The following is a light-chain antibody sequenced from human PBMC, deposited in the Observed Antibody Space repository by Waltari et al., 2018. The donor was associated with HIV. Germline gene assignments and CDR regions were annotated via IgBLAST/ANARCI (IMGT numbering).Light chain of an antibody. CDR2: EVT. V-gene: IGLV2-18*02. CDR3: SSYTTSSTWV. Sequence: QSALTQPPSVSGSLGQSVTISCTGTSSDIGAYNRFSWYQQSPGTAPKLRIYEVTPRPSGVPVRFSGSKSGNTASLTISGLRADDEADYYCSSYTTSSTWVFGGGTKLTVL. CDR1: SSDIGAYNR. J-gene: IGLJ3*02.